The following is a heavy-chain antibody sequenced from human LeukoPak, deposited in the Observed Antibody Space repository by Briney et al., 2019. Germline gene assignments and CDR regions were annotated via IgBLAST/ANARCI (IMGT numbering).Heavy chain of an antibody. CDR1: GFTVSRNY. V-gene: IGHV3-53*01. J-gene: IGHJ2*01. Sequence: GGSLRLSCAASGFTVSRNYMSWLRQAPEKGLEWVSVIYSADSAYYADSVRGRFTISRDNAKNSLSLQMDSLRAEDTAVYYCASGYWYFDLWGRGTLVTVSS. CDR3: ASGYWYFDL. CDR2: IYSADSA.